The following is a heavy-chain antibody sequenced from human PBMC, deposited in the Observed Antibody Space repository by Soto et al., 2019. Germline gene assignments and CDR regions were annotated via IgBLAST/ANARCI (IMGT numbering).Heavy chain of an antibody. CDR3: ARVGPGCSGGSCPETYYGMDV. D-gene: IGHD2-15*01. V-gene: IGHV3-30-3*01. CDR1: GFTFSSYA. Sequence: SLRLSCAASGFTFSSYAMHWVRQAPGKGLEWVAVISYDGSNKYYADSVKGRFTISRDNSKNTLYLQMNSLRAEDTAVYYCARVGPGCSGGSCPETYYGMDVWGQGTTVTVSS. CDR2: ISYDGSNK. J-gene: IGHJ6*02.